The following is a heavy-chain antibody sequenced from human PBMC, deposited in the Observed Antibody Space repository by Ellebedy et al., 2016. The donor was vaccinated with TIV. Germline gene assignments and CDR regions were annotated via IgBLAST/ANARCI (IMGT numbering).Heavy chain of an antibody. V-gene: IGHV3-7*04. Sequence: GGSLRLSCSASGFTFSGFWMGWVRQAPGKGLEWVANIKEDGREKYYVDSLKGRFTIPRDNAKDTLYLHMNSLRGEDTAMYYCARGYGADWGQGTLVTVSS. CDR1: GFTFSGFW. J-gene: IGHJ4*02. CDR2: IKEDGREK. D-gene: IGHD4/OR15-4a*01. CDR3: ARGYGAD.